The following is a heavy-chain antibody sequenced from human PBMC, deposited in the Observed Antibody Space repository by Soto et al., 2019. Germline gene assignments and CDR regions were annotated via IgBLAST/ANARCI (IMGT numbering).Heavy chain of an antibody. V-gene: IGHV3-33*01. D-gene: IGHD5-12*01. Sequence: GGSLRLSCAASGFTFSSYGMHWVRQAPGKGLEWVAVIWYDGSNKYYADSVKGRFTISRDNSKNTLYLQMNSLRAEDTAVYYCARVGMATISLGYWGQGTLVTVSS. J-gene: IGHJ4*02. CDR3: ARVGMATISLGY. CDR2: IWYDGSNK. CDR1: GFTFSSYG.